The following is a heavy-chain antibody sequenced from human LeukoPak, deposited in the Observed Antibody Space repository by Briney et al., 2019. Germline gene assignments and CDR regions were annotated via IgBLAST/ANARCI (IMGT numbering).Heavy chain of an antibody. J-gene: IGHJ3*02. D-gene: IGHD3-22*01. CDR1: GFTFSSYG. Sequence: GGTLRLSCAASGFTFSSYGMSWVRQAPGKGLEWVSAISGSGGSTYYADSVKGRFTISRDNSKDTLYLQMNSLRAEDTAVYYCAKGAGPIYYDSSGFGWGAFDIWGQGTMVTVSS. V-gene: IGHV3-23*01. CDR3: AKGAGPIYYDSSGFGWGAFDI. CDR2: ISGSGGST.